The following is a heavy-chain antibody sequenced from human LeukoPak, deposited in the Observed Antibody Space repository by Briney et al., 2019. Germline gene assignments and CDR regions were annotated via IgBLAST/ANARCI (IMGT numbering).Heavy chain of an antibody. J-gene: IGHJ4*02. CDR1: GYTFTGYY. V-gene: IGHV1-2*02. D-gene: IGHD1-14*01. CDR3: ARATKPHYFDY. Sequence: ASVKVSCKASGYTFTGYYMHWVRQAPGQGLEWMGWIDPNSGGTNYAQKFQGRVTMTRDTSISTAYMELSRLRSDDTAVYYCARATKPHYFDYWGQETLVTVSS. CDR2: IDPNSGGT.